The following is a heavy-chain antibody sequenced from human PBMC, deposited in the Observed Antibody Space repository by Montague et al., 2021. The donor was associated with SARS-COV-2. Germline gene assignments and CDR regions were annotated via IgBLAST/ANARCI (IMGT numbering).Heavy chain of an antibody. J-gene: IGHJ6*02. CDR1: GFTFSSYW. CDR2: INSDGSST. V-gene: IGHV3-74*01. Sequence: SLRLSCAASGFTFSSYWMHWVRQAPGKGLVWVSRINSDGSSTSYADSAKGRFTISRDNAKNTLYLQMNSLRAEDTAVYYCAKLGLGPVYGMDVWGQGTTVTVSS. CDR3: AKLGLGPVYGMDV. D-gene: IGHD3-16*01.